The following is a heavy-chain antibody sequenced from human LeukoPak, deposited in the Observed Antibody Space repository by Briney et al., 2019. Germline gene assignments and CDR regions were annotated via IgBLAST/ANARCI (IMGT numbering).Heavy chain of an antibody. D-gene: IGHD4-11*01. CDR1: GFTFSTYW. V-gene: IGHV3-7*01. CDR3: ARSKIDY. Sequence: GGSLRLSCAASGFTFSTYWMMWVRQAPGKGLEWVANINEDGSEKYYADSVEGRFTISRDNAKNSLDLQMSSLNAEDTAVYYCARSKIDYWGQGTLVTVSS. J-gene: IGHJ4*02. CDR2: INEDGSEK.